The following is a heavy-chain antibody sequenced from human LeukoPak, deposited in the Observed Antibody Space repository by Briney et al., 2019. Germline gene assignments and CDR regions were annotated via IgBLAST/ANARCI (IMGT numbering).Heavy chain of an antibody. D-gene: IGHD6-19*01. J-gene: IGHJ3*02. Sequence: PGGSLRLSCAASGFTFSSYSMNWVRQAPGKGLEWVSSISSSSSYIYYADSVKGRFTISRDNAKNSLYLQMNSLRAEDTAVYYCARHVPQWHDAFDIWGQGTMVTVSS. CDR1: GFTFSSYS. CDR2: ISSSSSYI. V-gene: IGHV3-21*01. CDR3: ARHVPQWHDAFDI.